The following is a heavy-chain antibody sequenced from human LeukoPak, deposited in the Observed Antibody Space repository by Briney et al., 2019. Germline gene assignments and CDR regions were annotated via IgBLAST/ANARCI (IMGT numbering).Heavy chain of an antibody. CDR3: ARGRYQLLFDS. Sequence: SETLSLTYAVYGGSFSNYYHNWIRQPPGKGLEWIGEINHSGSTNYNPSLKSRVTISVDTSKKQFSLHLNSLTAADTAVYYCARGRYQLLFDSWGQGTLVTVSS. V-gene: IGHV4-34*01. D-gene: IGHD2-2*01. CDR2: INHSGST. J-gene: IGHJ4*02. CDR1: GGSFSNYY.